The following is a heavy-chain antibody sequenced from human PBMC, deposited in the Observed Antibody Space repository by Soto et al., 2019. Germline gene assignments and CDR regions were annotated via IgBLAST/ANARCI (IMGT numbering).Heavy chain of an antibody. D-gene: IGHD6-19*01. CDR3: AKAESSGWYYSLDY. CDR2: LSWNSGTI. J-gene: IGHJ4*02. CDR1: GFTFDDYA. Sequence: EVQLVESGGGLVQPGKSLRLSCAASGFTFDDYAMYWVRQVPGKGLEWASGLSWNSGTIDYADSVKGRFTISRDNAKNSLHLQMNSLKPEDTAFYYCAKAESSGWYYSLDYWGQGTLVTVSS. V-gene: IGHV3-9*01.